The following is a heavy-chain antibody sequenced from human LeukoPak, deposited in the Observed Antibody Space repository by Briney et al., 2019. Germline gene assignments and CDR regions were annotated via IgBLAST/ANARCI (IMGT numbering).Heavy chain of an antibody. CDR1: GGTFSSYA. Sequence: GASVKVSCKASGGTFSSYAISWVRQAPGQGLEWMGGIIPIFGTANYAQKFQGRVTITADESTSTAYMELSSLRSEDTAVYYCARGSQYCSSTSCYRGNYYYYYMDVWGKGTTVTVSS. J-gene: IGHJ6*03. CDR3: ARGSQYCSSTSCYRGNYYYYYMDV. D-gene: IGHD2-2*02. CDR2: IIPIFGTA. V-gene: IGHV1-69*13.